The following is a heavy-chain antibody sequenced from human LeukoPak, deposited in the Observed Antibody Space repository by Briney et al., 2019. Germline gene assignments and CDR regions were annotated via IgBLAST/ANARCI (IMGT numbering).Heavy chain of an antibody. V-gene: IGHV4-34*01. CDR2: ISHSGNT. CDR3: ARCLIVTVAARGYRCYMDV. Sequence: SETLSLSCGVYGGSFNGYYWSWIRQPQGKGLEWIVEISHSGNTNYNPSLKSRVTMSVDMSTKQLSLRLSSVTAADTAVYYCARCLIVTVAARGYRCYMDVWGNGTTVAVSS. D-gene: IGHD2-21*02. CDR1: GGSFNGYY. J-gene: IGHJ6*03.